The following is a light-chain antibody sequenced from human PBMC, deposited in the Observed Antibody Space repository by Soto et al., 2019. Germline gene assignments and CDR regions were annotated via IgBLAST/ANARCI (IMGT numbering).Light chain of an antibody. J-gene: IGKJ4*01. CDR3: QQYSSSPVT. V-gene: IGKV3-20*01. Sequence: EIALAQSPGTPSLSPGERATLSCRASQRVSNTYLAWYQQKPGQAPRLLIYGVSSRATGIPDRFSGSGSGTDFALTISRLEPEGFAVYYCQQYSSSPVTFGGGTKVDIK. CDR1: QRVSNTY. CDR2: GVS.